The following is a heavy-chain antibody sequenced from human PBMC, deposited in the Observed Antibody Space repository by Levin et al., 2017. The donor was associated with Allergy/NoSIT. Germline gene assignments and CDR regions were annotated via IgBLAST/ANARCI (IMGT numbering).Heavy chain of an antibody. V-gene: IGHV1-2*06. CDR1: GYTFTGYY. J-gene: IGHJ4*02. D-gene: IGHD6-13*01. Sequence: ASVKVSCKASGYTFTGYYMHWVRQAPGQGLEWMGRINPNSGGTNYAQKFQGRVTMTRDTSISTAYMELSRLRSDDTAVYYCARVEGYSSSWHDYWGQGTLVTVSS. CDR3: ARVEGYSSSWHDY. CDR2: INPNSGGT.